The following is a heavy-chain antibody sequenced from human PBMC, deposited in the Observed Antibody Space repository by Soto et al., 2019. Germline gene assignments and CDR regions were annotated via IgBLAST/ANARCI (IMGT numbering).Heavy chain of an antibody. V-gene: IGHV5-51*01. Sequence: GQSLKISCRGSEYRFTSYWIGWVRQMPGKGLEWMGIIYPGDSDTRYSPSFQGQVTIPADKSISTAYLQWSGLKASDTAMYYCAICSSTSCYTSSYYYYGMDVWGQGITVTVSS. CDR2: IYPGDSDT. J-gene: IGHJ6*02. D-gene: IGHD2-2*02. CDR1: EYRFTSYW. CDR3: AICSSTSCYTSSYYYYGMDV.